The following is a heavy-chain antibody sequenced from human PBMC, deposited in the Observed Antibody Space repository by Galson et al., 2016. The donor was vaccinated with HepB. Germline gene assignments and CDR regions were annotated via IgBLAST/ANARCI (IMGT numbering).Heavy chain of an antibody. J-gene: IGHJ4*02. D-gene: IGHD3-9*01. CDR3: ARDLRGMIRFFDWSTNFDS. V-gene: IGHV3-21*01. CDR1: GFTFNTYS. CDR2: ISGTSTYI. Sequence: SLRLSCAASGFTFNTYSMNWVRQAPGKGLEWVSSISGTSTYIYSADSVKGRFTISRDNAKNSLYLQMNNVRAEDTAVYYCARDLRGMIRFFDWSTNFDSWGQGTLVTVSS.